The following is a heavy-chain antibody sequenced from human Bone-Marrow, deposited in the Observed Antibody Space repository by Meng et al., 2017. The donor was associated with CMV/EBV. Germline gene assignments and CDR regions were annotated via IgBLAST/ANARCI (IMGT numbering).Heavy chain of an antibody. J-gene: IGHJ4*02. Sequence: VELQQWGAGLLKFSETLSRTCGVSGGSLSGYYWNWIRQAPGKGLEWIGEINYRGTTNYDPSLKSRVTISIDMSNNQFSLKLTSVTAADTAVYYCARGDISDYDSTGYLYWGQGTLVTVSS. CDR2: INYRGTT. CDR3: ARGDISDYDSTGYLY. CDR1: GGSLSGYY. D-gene: IGHD3-22*01. V-gene: IGHV4-34*01.